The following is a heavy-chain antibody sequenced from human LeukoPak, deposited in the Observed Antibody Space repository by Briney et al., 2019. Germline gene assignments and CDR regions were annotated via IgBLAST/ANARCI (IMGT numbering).Heavy chain of an antibody. J-gene: IGHJ4*02. D-gene: IGHD6-19*01. CDR1: GFTFSSYW. CDR2: IKQDGSEK. CDR3: AREWAGPSFDY. Sequence: GGSLRLSCAASGFTFSSYWMSWVRQAPGKGLEWVANIKQDGSEKSYVDSVKGRFTVSRDNTKNSLYLQMNSLRAEDTAVYFCAREWAGPSFDYWGQGTLVTVSS. V-gene: IGHV3-7*01.